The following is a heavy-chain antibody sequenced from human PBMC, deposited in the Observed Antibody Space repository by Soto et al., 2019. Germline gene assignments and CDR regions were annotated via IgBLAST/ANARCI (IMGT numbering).Heavy chain of an antibody. CDR3: ARESEDLTSNFDY. CDR2: ISSTT. J-gene: IGHJ4*02. Sequence: GGSLRLSCAASGFTFTRHSMNWVRQAPGKGLEWVSSISSTTNYGDSMKGRFTISRDNAKNSLYLEMNSLRAEDTAVYYCARESEDLTSNFDYWGQGTLVTVSS. CDR1: GFTFTRHS. V-gene: IGHV3-21*06.